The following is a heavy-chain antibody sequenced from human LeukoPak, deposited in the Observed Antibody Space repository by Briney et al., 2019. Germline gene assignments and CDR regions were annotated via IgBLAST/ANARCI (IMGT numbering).Heavy chain of an antibody. CDR3: ARGYCSSTSCYEFDY. V-gene: IGHV4-59*01. D-gene: IGHD2-2*01. CDR1: GGSISSYY. J-gene: IGHJ4*02. Sequence: SETLSLTCTVSGGSISSYYWSWIRQPPGKGLEWIGYIYYSGSTNYNPSLKSRVTISVDTSKNQFSLKLSSVTAADTAVYYCARGYCSSTSCYEFDYWGQGTLVTVSS. CDR2: IYYSGST.